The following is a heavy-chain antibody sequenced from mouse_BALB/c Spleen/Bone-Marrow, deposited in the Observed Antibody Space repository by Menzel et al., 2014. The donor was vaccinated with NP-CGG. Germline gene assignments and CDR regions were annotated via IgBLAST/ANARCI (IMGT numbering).Heavy chain of an antibody. CDR2: INPSSGFT. CDR3: ARPYSYGYDY. D-gene: IGHD1-2*01. Sequence: QVQLQQSGAELARPGASLKMSCKASGYTFTSYTIHWVKQRPGQGLEWIGYINPSSGFTNYNQKFTDKATLTADKSSSTAYMQLSSLTSEDSAVYYCARPYSYGYDYRGQGTTLTVSS. V-gene: IGHV1-4*01. CDR1: GYTFTSYT. J-gene: IGHJ2*01.